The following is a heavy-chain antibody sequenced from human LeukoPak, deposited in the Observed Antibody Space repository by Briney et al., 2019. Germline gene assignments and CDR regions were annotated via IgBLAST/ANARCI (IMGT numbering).Heavy chain of an antibody. V-gene: IGHV4-4*07. CDR1: GDSISSYY. CDR2: IHTSGST. CDR3: AREFSGTSIAARVFDS. D-gene: IGHD6-6*01. J-gene: IGHJ4*02. Sequence: SETLSLTCTVSGDSISSYYWSYIRQPAGKGLEWIGRIHTSGSTNYNPSLKSRVTMSVDTSKNQFSLKLSSVTAADTAIYYCAREFSGTSIAARVFDSWGQGTLVTVSS.